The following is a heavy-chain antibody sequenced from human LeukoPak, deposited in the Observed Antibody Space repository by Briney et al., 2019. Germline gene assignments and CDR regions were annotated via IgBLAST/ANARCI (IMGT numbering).Heavy chain of an antibody. J-gene: IGHJ4*02. Sequence: GASVKVSCKASGYTFTSYYMHWVRQAPGQGLEWMGIINPSGGSTSYAQIFQGRVTMTRDTSTSTVYMELSSLRSEDTAVYYCARGRLPYCGDDCFSGYFDYWGQGALVTVSS. CDR2: INPSGGST. V-gene: IGHV1-46*01. CDR1: GYTFTSYY. D-gene: IGHD2-21*02. CDR3: ARGRLPYCGDDCFSGYFDY.